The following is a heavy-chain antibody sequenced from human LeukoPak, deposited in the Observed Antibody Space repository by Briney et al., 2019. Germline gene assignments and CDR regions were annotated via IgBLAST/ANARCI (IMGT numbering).Heavy chain of an antibody. Sequence: SETLSLTCTVSGGSISSYYWSWIRQPPGKGLEWIGYIYYSGSTNYNPSLKSRVTISVDTSKNQFSLKLSSVTAADTAVYYCAGATVVTPHYYYYGMDVWGQGTTVTVSS. V-gene: IGHV4-59*08. D-gene: IGHD4-23*01. CDR3: AGATVVTPHYYYYGMDV. J-gene: IGHJ6*02. CDR2: IYYSGST. CDR1: GGSISSYY.